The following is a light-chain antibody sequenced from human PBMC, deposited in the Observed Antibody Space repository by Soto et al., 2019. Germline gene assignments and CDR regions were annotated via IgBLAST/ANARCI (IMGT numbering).Light chain of an antibody. V-gene: IGLV1-40*01. CDR1: SSNIGTAYD. J-gene: IGLJ2*01. Sequence: QLVLTQPPSVSGAPGQRVTISCTGSSSNIGTAYDVHWYQQFPGTAPKLLIYGNNNRPSGVPDRFSGSKSGTSASLAITGLQAEDEADYYCQSYDSSLSGSVFGGGTKLTVL. CDR3: QSYDSSLSGSV. CDR2: GNN.